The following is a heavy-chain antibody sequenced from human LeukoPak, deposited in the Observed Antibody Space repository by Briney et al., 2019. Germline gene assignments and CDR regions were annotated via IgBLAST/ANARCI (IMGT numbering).Heavy chain of an antibody. CDR3: ARDGLYCTNGVCSSDI. Sequence: GASVKVSCKASGYTFTGYYMHWVRQAPGQGLEWMGKINPSSGGTGYAQKFQGRVTMTRDTSTSTVYMELTSLRSEDTAVYYCARDGLYCTNGVCSSDIRGQGTLVTVSS. CDR1: GYTFTGYY. D-gene: IGHD2-8*01. J-gene: IGHJ3*02. CDR2: INPSSGGT. V-gene: IGHV1-46*01.